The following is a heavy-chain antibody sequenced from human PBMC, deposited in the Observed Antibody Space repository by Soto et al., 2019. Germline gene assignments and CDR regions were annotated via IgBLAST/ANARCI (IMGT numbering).Heavy chain of an antibody. V-gene: IGHV3-7*03. CDR3: ARDSLQIHYGMDV. CDR2: IKQDGSKQ. Sequence: GGSLRLSCITSGFTFGNFWMNWVRQAPGKGLEWVANIKQDGSKQFYVDSVRGRFTISRDNAKNSLYLQMNSLRVEDTAVYYCARDSLQIHYGMDVWGQGTTVTVSS. D-gene: IGHD1-1*01. J-gene: IGHJ6*02. CDR1: GFTFGNFW.